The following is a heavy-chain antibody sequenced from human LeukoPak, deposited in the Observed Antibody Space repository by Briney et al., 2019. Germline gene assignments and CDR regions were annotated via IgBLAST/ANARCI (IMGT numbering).Heavy chain of an antibody. D-gene: IGHD3-3*01. CDR1: GGSFSVYY. J-gene: IGHJ6*02. V-gene: IGHV4-34*01. CDR3: ARLPYDFWSGYSPLYGMDV. CDR2: INHSGST. Sequence: SETLSLTCAVYGGSFSVYYWSWIRQPPGKGLEWIGEINHSGSTNYNPSLKSRVTISVDTSKNQFSLKLSSVTAADTAVYYCARLPYDFWSGYSPLYGMDVWGQGTTVTVSS.